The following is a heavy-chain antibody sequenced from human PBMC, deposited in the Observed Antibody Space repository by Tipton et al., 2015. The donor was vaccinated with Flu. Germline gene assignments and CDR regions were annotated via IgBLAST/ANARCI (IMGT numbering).Heavy chain of an antibody. V-gene: IGHV4-38-2*01. CDR1: GGSVGGPYC. J-gene: IGHJ5*02. Sequence: TLSLTCSVSGGSVGGPYCWGWVRRPPGKGLEWIGTVSRTGSTIYNPSLMSRVTISIDTSKNQFSLKMKSVTATDMAVYYCARRDYSNYVSDPKNWFDRWGQGTLVTVSS. CDR3: ARRDYSNYVSDPKNWFDR. D-gene: IGHD4-11*01. CDR2: VSRTGST.